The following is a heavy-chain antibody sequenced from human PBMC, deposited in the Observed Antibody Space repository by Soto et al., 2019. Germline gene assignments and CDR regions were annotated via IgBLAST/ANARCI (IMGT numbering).Heavy chain of an antibody. CDR2: ILHDGNNK. Sequence: GGSLRLSCAASGFTFNNDIMHWVRQAPGKGLEWVAMILHDGNNKYYADSVKGRFTISRDNSKSTLYLQMNSLRTEDTAIYYCARDDEDGSYCDLGYWGQGT. CDR3: ARDDEDGSYCDLGY. D-gene: IGHD3-10*01. J-gene: IGHJ4*02. V-gene: IGHV3-30-3*01. CDR1: GFTFNNDI.